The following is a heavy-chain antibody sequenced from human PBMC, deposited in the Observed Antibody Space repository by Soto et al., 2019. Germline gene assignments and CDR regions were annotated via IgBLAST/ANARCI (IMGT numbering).Heavy chain of an antibody. CDR2: IIPIFGTA. J-gene: IGHJ6*02. Sequence: SVKVSCKASGGTFSSYAISWVRQAPGQGLEWMGGIIPIFGTANYAQKFQGRVTITADESTSTAYMELSSLRSEDTAVYYCARELETGTILFNNYYYGMDVWGRGTTVTVSS. V-gene: IGHV1-69*13. D-gene: IGHD1-7*01. CDR3: ARELETGTILFNNYYYGMDV. CDR1: GGTFSSYA.